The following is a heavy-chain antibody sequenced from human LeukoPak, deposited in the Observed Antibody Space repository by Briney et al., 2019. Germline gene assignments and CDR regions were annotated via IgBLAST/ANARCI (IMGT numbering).Heavy chain of an antibody. V-gene: IGHV1-46*01. D-gene: IGHD1-26*01. CDR2: INPSGGST. J-gene: IGHJ5*02. Sequence: GASVKVSCKASGHTFTSYYMHWVRQAPGQGLEWMGIINPSGGSTSYAQKFQGRVTMTRDTSTSTVYMELSSLRSEETAVYYCARGGFGLGVGSTKGLNWFDPWGQGTLVTVSS. CDR1: GHTFTSYY. CDR3: ARGGFGLGVGSTKGLNWFDP.